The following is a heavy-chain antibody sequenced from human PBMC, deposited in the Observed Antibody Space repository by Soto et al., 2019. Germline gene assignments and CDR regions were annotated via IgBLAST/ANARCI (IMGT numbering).Heavy chain of an antibody. J-gene: IGHJ4*02. V-gene: IGHV4-34*01. Sequence: SETLSLTCAVYGGSFSGYYWSWIRQPPGKGLEWIGEINHSGSTNYNPSLKSRVTISVDTSKNQFSLKLSSVTAADTAVYYCARQYWGYFDYWGQGTLVTVSS. CDR1: GGSFSGYY. D-gene: IGHD7-27*01. CDR3: ARQYWGYFDY. CDR2: INHSGST.